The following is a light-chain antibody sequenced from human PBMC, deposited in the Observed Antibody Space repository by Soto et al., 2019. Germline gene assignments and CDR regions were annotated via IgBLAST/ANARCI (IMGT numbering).Light chain of an antibody. CDR1: SGHSSYA. CDR2: LNSDGSH. V-gene: IGLV4-69*01. CDR3: QTWGSGIRVV. J-gene: IGLJ2*01. Sequence: QSVLTRSPSASASLGASVKLTCTLSSGHSSYAIAWHQQQPEKGPRYLMKLNSDGSHNKGDGIPDRFSGSSSGSERYLTISSLQSVDEADYYCQTWGSGIRVVFGGGTKLTVL.